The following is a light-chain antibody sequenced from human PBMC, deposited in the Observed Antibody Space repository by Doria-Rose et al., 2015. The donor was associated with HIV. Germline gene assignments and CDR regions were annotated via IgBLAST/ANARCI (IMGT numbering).Light chain of an antibody. Sequence: RRTQSPSSLSASIGDRVTIPCRASQTVSTYLNWFQQEPGKAPKLLIYAASRLQSGVPSRFSGSGSGTDFTLTISGLQPGDFATYYCQQTYSSPPWTFGQGTKVEMK. J-gene: IGKJ1*01. CDR1: QTVSTY. CDR2: AAS. CDR3: QQTYSSPPWT. V-gene: IGKV1-39*01.